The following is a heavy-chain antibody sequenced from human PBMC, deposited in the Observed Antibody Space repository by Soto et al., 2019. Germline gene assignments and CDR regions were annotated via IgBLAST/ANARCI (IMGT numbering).Heavy chain of an antibody. J-gene: IGHJ4*01. CDR1: GFTFRMFA. Sequence: EVQLLESGGGVVQPGGSLRLSCAASGFTFRMFAMNWVRQAPGKGLEWVASMTYSGGGTNYADSVRGRFTISRDNSKNTLALPMTSLRVEETAVYYCAKVMMSTSSTANFDYWGRGNLVTVS. CDR2: MTYSGGGT. V-gene: IGHV3-23*01. D-gene: IGHD3-16*01. CDR3: AKVMMSTSSTANFDY.